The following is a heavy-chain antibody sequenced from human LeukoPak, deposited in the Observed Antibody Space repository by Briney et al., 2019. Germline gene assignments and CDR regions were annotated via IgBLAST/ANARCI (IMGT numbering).Heavy chain of an antibody. CDR2: IYPSGST. CDR1: GASIGSFY. CDR3: ARGSGAPTPFPLDF. D-gene: IGHD3-10*01. J-gene: IGHJ4*01. Sequence: SETLSLTRTVSGASIGSFYWTWIRQPPGERLEWIGYIYPSGSTNYNPSLKSRVTISADTSKNQFSLSLNSMTAADTAVYYCARGSGAPTPFPLDFWGPGLLVTVSS. V-gene: IGHV4-4*09.